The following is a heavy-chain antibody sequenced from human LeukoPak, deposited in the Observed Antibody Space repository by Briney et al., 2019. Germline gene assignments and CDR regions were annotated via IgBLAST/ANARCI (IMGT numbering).Heavy chain of an antibody. CDR3: ARGVTIFGVVTALNY. CDR1: GFTFSSYA. V-gene: IGHV3-64*01. Sequence: GGSLRLSCAASGFTFSSYAMHWVRQAPGKGLEYVSAISSNGGSTYYANSVKGRFTISRDNSKNTLYLQMGSLRAEDMAVYHCARGVTIFGVVTALNYWGQGTLVTVSS. J-gene: IGHJ4*02. D-gene: IGHD3-3*01. CDR2: ISSNGGST.